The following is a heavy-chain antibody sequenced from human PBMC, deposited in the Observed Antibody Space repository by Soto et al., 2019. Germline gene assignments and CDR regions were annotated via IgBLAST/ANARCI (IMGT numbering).Heavy chain of an antibody. J-gene: IGHJ4*02. V-gene: IGHV3-23*01. Sequence: PGGSLRLSCSASGFTFSSYAMTWVRQAPGKGLEWVSGISLSGDGTFYADSVKGRFTISRDNSQNTLYLQMNSLRAEDTAVYYCAKGRLGSCSAYTCPDYWGQGTQVTVSS. CDR3: AKGRLGSCSAYTCPDY. D-gene: IGHD2-15*01. CDR2: ISLSGDGT. CDR1: GFTFSSYA.